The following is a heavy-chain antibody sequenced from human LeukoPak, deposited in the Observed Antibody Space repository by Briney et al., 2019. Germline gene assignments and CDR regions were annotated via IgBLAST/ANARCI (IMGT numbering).Heavy chain of an antibody. CDR1: GGSFSGYY. CDR3: ARKTRFGGYGFDY. J-gene: IGHJ4*02. D-gene: IGHD3-16*01. V-gene: IGHV4-34*01. CDR2: INHSGSI. Sequence: SETLSLTCAVYGGSFSGYYWSWIRLPPGKGLEWTGEINHSGSINYNPSLKSRVTISVDTSKNQFSLKLSSVTAADTAVYYCARKTRFGGYGFDYWGQGTLVTVSS.